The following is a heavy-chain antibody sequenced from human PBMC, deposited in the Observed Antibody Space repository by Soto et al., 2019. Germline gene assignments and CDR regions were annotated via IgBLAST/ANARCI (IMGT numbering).Heavy chain of an antibody. Sequence: QVQLQQSGPGLVKPSQTLSLTCAISGDSVSSNSAAWNWIRQSPSRGLEWLGRTYYRSKRYNDCAVSVKSRITINPDQSKNHFSLQLTAVTPEDPAVYYCARDDGGACYSHPCAFDIWGQGTMVTVSS. CDR1: GDSVSSNSAA. V-gene: IGHV6-1*01. CDR3: ARDDGGACYSHPCAFDI. CDR2: TYYRSKRYN. J-gene: IGHJ3*02. D-gene: IGHD2-21*02.